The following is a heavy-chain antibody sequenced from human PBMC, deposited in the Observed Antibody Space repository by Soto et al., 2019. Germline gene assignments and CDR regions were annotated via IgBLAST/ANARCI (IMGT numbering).Heavy chain of an antibody. V-gene: IGHV4-34*01. CDR3: ARRYSSSWYRPPWFDP. D-gene: IGHD6-13*01. Sequence: VQLQQWGAGLLKPSETLSLTCAVYGGSFSGYYWSWIRQPPGKGLEWIGEINHSGSTNYNPSLKSRVTISVDTSKNQFSLKLSSVTAADTAVYYCARRYSSSWYRPPWFDPWGQGTLVTVSS. CDR2: INHSGST. J-gene: IGHJ5*02. CDR1: GGSFSGYY.